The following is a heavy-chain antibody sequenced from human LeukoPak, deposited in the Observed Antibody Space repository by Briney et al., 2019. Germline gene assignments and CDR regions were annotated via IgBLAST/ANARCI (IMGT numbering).Heavy chain of an antibody. Sequence: PSETLSLTCAVSGGSISSSNWWSWVRQPPGKGLEWIGEIHHSGSTNYNPSLKSRVTISVDKSKNQFSLKLSSVTAADTAVYYCARGTLAAAGTNFDYWGQGTLVTVSS. CDR3: ARGTLAAAGTNFDY. V-gene: IGHV4-4*02. CDR1: GGSISSSNW. J-gene: IGHJ4*02. D-gene: IGHD6-13*01. CDR2: IHHSGST.